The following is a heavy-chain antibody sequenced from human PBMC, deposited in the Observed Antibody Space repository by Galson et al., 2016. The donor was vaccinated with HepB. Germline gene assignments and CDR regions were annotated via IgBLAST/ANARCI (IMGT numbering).Heavy chain of an antibody. V-gene: IGHV1-18*01. CDR3: PRDVFLQWDLSKLHYYGMDV. Sequence: SVKVSCKASGYTFINYGISWVRQAPGHGLEWMGWISPYNGDTKYAQEFQGRVTMTADTSTSTSYIELRSLRSDDTAVSYCPRDVFLQWDLSKLHYYGMDVWGEGTTVTVSS. CDR1: GYTFINYG. CDR2: ISPYNGDT. D-gene: IGHD1-26*01. J-gene: IGHJ6*04.